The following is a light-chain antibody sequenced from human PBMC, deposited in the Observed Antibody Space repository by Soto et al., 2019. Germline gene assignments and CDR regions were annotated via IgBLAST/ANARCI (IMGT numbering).Light chain of an antibody. V-gene: IGLV7-43*01. CDR3: LLYHGGVGV. J-gene: IGLJ3*02. CDR2: SIS. CDR1: TGAVTSDYY. Sequence: QTVVTQEPSLTVSPGGTVTLTCASSTGAVTSDYYPNWFQQKPGQAPRPLTYSISNTHSWTPARFSGYLLGGKAALTLSDAQPEDEADYYCLLYHGGVGVFGGGTKVTVL.